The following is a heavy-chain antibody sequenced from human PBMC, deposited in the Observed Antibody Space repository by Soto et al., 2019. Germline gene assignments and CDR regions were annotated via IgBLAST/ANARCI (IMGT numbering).Heavy chain of an antibody. CDR2: IDPSDSYT. J-gene: IGHJ6*02. D-gene: IGHD1-26*01. V-gene: IGHV5-10-1*01. Sequence: GESLKISCKGSGYSFTSYWISWVRQMPGKGLEWMGRIDPSDSYTNYSPSFQGHVTISADKSISTAYLQWSSLKASDTAMYYCARLDSGSFYYYYGMDVWGQGTTVTV. CDR3: ARLDSGSFYYYYGMDV. CDR1: GYSFTSYW.